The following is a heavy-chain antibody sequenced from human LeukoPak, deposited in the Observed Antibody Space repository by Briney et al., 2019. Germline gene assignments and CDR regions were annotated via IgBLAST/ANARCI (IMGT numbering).Heavy chain of an antibody. CDR2: ISGSGGST. D-gene: IGHD1-26*01. CDR3: AKDLGLILGAPLTDY. V-gene: IGHV3-23*01. Sequence: GGSLRLSCAASGFNFRDAAMTWVRQAPGKGLEWVSAISGSGGSTYYADSVKGRFTISRDNSKNTLYLQMNSLRAEDTAVYYCAKDLGLILGAPLTDYWGQGTLVTVSS. J-gene: IGHJ4*02. CDR1: GFNFRDAA.